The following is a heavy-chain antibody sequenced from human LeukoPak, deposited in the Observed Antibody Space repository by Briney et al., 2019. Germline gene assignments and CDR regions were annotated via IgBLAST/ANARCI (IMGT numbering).Heavy chain of an antibody. V-gene: IGHV4-59*01. D-gene: IGHD3-10*01. CDR3: ARGSGALYYGMDV. CDR1: SGSIRSYY. CDR2: INFSGTT. Sequence: SETLSLTCTVPSGSIRSYYWSWIRQPPGEGLEWIGYINFSGTTNYNPSLKSRVTISADTSKDQFSLKLTSVTAADTAVYYCARGSGALYYGMDVWGQGATVTVSS. J-gene: IGHJ6*02.